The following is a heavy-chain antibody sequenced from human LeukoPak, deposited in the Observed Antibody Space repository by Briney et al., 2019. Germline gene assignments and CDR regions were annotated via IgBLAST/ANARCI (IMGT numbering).Heavy chain of an antibody. V-gene: IGHV4-59*08. CDR2: IYYSGST. D-gene: IGHD3-16*01. Sequence: PSETLSLTCTVSGGSLSSYYWSWIRQPPGKGLEWIGYIYYSGSTNYNPSLKSRVTISVDTSKNQFSLKLSSVTAADTAVYYCARRVVSHKLDWFDPWGQGTLVTVSS. J-gene: IGHJ5*02. CDR3: ARRVVSHKLDWFDP. CDR1: GGSLSSYY.